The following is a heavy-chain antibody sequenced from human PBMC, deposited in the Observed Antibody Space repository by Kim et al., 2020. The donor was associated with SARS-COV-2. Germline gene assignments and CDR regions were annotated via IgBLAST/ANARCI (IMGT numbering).Heavy chain of an antibody. CDR3: ARVSGGSYNWFDP. D-gene: IGHD2-15*01. V-gene: IGHV7-4-1*02. Sequence: YAQGFTGRFVFSLATSVSTAYLQISSLKAEDTAVYYCARVSGGSYNWFDPWGQGTLVTVSS. J-gene: IGHJ5*02.